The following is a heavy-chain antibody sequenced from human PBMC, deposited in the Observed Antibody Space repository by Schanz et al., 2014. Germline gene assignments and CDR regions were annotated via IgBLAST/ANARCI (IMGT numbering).Heavy chain of an antibody. CDR3: ARIGGSVFDY. V-gene: IGHV1-18*01. J-gene: IGHJ4*02. D-gene: IGHD3-10*01. Sequence: QLMQSGSEVRKPGASVKVSCKASGYIFGSHGMTWVRQAPGQGPELMGWINAHTGNTQYAQKFQGRVNMTRDTSTSTVYMELSSLRSEDTAVYYCARIGGSVFDYWAQGTLVNDSS. CDR2: INAHTGNT. CDR1: GYIFGSHG.